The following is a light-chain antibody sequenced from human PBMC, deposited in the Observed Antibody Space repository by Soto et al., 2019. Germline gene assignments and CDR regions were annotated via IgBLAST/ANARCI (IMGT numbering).Light chain of an antibody. CDR2: AAS. CDR3: QQKYSTPLT. Sequence: IQMTECPSSVSASLGVRVTIICRASQSISSYLNWYQQKTGKDPKLLIYAASSLQSGVPSRVSGTRSGTDLTRTISSLKTEEVATYYGQQKYSTPLTFGEGTKVDIK. V-gene: IGKV1-39*01. J-gene: IGKJ4*01. CDR1: QSISSY.